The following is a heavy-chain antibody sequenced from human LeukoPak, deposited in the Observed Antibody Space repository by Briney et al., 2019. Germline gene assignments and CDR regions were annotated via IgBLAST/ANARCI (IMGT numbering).Heavy chain of an antibody. CDR1: GFTFSNAW. CDR3: TTVDYDYVWGSYRFDY. V-gene: IGHV3-15*01. J-gene: IGHJ4*02. Sequence: GGSLRLSCAASGFTFSNAWMSWVRQAPGKGLEWVGRIKSKTDGGTTDYAAPVKGRFTISRDDSKNTLYLQKNSLKTEDTAVYYCTTVDYDYVWGSYRFDYWGQGTLVTVSS. CDR2: IKSKTDGGTT. D-gene: IGHD3-16*01.